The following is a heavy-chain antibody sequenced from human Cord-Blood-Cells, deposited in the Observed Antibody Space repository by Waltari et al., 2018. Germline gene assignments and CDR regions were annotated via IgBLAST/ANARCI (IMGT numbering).Heavy chain of an antibody. V-gene: IGHV1-69*10. D-gene: IGHD1-26*01. Sequence: QVQLVQSGAEVKKPGSSVKVSCKASGGTFSSYAISWVRQAPGQGLEWMGGSIPILGRANYAQKFQGRVTITADKATRTAYMELSSLRSEDTAVYYFAGPVGATDAFDIWGQGTMVTVSS. CDR2: SIPILGRA. J-gene: IGHJ3*02. CDR3: AGPVGATDAFDI. CDR1: GGTFSSYA.